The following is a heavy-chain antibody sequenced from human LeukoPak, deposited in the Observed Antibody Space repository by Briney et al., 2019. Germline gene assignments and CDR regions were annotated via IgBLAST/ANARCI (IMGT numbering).Heavy chain of an antibody. J-gene: IGHJ4*02. D-gene: IGHD2-8*01. V-gene: IGHV4-39*07. CDR1: GGSISSSSYY. Sequence: PSETLSLTCTVSGGSISSSSYYWGWIRQPPGKGLEWIGEINHSGSTNYNPSLKSRVTISVDTSKNQFSLKLSSVTAADTAVYYCARGNGFEYWGQGTLVTVSS. CDR2: INHSGST. CDR3: ARGNGFEY.